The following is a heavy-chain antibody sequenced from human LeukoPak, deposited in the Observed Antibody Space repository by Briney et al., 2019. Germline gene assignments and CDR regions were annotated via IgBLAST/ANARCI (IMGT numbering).Heavy chain of an antibody. D-gene: IGHD6-13*01. J-gene: IGHJ6*03. Sequence: SVKVSCKASGGTFSSYAISWVRQAPGQGLEWMGGIIPIFGTANYAQKFQGRVTITADESTSTAYMELSSLRSEDTAVYYCARGEAAGTWRGYYYYMDVWGKGTTVTVSS. CDR2: IIPIFGTA. CDR1: GGTFSSYA. CDR3: ARGEAAGTWRGYYYYMDV. V-gene: IGHV1-69*13.